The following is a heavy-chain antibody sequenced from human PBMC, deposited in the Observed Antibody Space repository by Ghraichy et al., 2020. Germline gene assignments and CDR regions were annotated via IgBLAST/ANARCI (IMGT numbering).Heavy chain of an antibody. V-gene: IGHV4-34*01. D-gene: IGHD3-16*01. CDR1: GGSFSGYY. CDR3: ARAGGTFDY. J-gene: IGHJ4*02. Sequence: SETLSLTCAVYGGSFSGYYWSWIRQPPGKGLEWIGEINHSGSTNYNPSLKSRVTISVDTSKNQFSLKLSSVTAADTAVYYCARAGGTFDYWGQGTLVTVSS. CDR2: INHSGST.